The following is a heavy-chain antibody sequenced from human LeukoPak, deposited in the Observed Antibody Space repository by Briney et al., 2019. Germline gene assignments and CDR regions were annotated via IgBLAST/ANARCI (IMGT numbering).Heavy chain of an antibody. V-gene: IGHV1-18*01. CDR3: EREAPVAAGSDAFDI. J-gene: IGHJ3*02. CDR1: GYTFTTYG. CDR2: ISPYNGNR. D-gene: IGHD6-19*01. Sequence: ASVKVSCKTSGYTFTTYGISWVRQAPGQGLELMGWISPYNGNRKYAQNLQGRVTMTTDTSTSTAYMELRTLRSDDTAVYYCEREAPVAAGSDAFDIWGQGTMVTVSS.